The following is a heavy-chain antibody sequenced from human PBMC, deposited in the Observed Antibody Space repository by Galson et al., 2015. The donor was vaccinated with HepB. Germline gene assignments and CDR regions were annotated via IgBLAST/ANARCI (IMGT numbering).Heavy chain of an antibody. V-gene: IGHV3-33*01. CDR2: MYADERNK. CDR1: GFTFSDYA. Sequence: SLRLSCAASGFTFSDYAMHWVRQAPGKGLEWVALMYADERNKWYVESVKGRFTISRDTSKNTLYLQMNILRADDTAVYYCARGVYGGNFDFVYWGQGTLVTVSS. CDR3: ARGVYGGNFDFVY. J-gene: IGHJ4*02. D-gene: IGHD2-21*01.